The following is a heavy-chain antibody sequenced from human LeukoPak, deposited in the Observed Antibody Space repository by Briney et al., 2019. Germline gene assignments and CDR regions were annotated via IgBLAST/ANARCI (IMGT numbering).Heavy chain of an antibody. Sequence: PGASLRLSCAASGLSFSSYDMHWVRHATGKGLESVSAIGTAGDTYYPGSVKGRFTISRENAKNSLYLQMNSLRAGDTAVYYCARGGTVTSSSWSGGAFDIWGQGTMVTVSS. D-gene: IGHD6-13*01. V-gene: IGHV3-13*01. CDR3: ARGGTVTSSSWSGGAFDI. CDR2: IGTAGDT. CDR1: GLSFSSYD. J-gene: IGHJ3*02.